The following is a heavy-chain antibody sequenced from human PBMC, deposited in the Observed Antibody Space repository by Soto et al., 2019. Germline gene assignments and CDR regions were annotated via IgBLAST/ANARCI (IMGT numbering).Heavy chain of an antibody. V-gene: IGHV3-33*01. CDR1: GFTFSSYG. CDR3: ARDYGYYDSRSPPYY. CDR2: IWYDGSNK. Sequence: QVPLVESGGGVVQPGRSLRLSCAASGFTFSSYGMHWVRQAPGKGLEWVAVIWYDGSNKYYADSVKGRFTISRDNSKNTLYLQMNSLRAEDTAVYYCARDYGYYDSRSPPYYWGQGTLVTVSS. J-gene: IGHJ4*02. D-gene: IGHD3-22*01.